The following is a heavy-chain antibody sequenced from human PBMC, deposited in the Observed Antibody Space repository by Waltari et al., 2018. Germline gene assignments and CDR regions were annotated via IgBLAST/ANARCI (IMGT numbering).Heavy chain of an antibody. CDR1: GFTVSNNY. CDR2: IYSGGDT. Sequence: EVQLVESGGGLIQPGGSLRLSCEVSGFTVSNNYIGWVRQAPGKGLEWVSVIYSGGDTYAADAVRGRFTISRDNSKNTLDLQMNSLRVEDTALYYCATWTGGSLGAFDNWGQGTMVTVSS. D-gene: IGHD7-27*01. CDR3: ATWTGGSLGAFDN. J-gene: IGHJ3*02. V-gene: IGHV3-53*01.